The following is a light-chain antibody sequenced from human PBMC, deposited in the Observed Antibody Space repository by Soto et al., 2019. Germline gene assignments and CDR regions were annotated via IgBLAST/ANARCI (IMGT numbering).Light chain of an antibody. J-gene: IGLJ2*01. Sequence: QSALTQPPSASGSPGESVTVSCTGSSGDVGAFKYVSWFQQFPGKAPKLIIYEVSERPSGVDRRFSGSNSDNAASLAVSGLQADDEGIYFCTAYAGFNNLLVGGGTQLAVL. CDR1: SGDVGAFKY. CDR3: TAYAGFNNLL. CDR2: EVS. V-gene: IGLV2-8*01.